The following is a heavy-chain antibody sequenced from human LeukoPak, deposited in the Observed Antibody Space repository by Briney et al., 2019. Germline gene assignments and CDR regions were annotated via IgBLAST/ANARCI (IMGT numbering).Heavy chain of an antibody. CDR1: GGSFSGYY. Sequence: SETLSLTCAVYGGSFSGYYWSWIRQPPGRGLEWIGEINHSGSTNYNPSLKSRVTISVDTSKNQLSLKLSSVTAADTAVYYCARPKRRLPCFDYWGQGTLVTVSS. CDR3: ARPKRRLPCFDY. V-gene: IGHV4-34*01. CDR2: INHSGST. J-gene: IGHJ4*02. D-gene: IGHD4-11*01.